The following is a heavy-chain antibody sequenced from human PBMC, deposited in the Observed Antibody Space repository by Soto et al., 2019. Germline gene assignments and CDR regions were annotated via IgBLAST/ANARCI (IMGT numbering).Heavy chain of an antibody. D-gene: IGHD2-15*01. Sequence: EVQLVESGGGLVQPGGSLRLSCAASGFTFSNYWMYWVRQAPGQGLVWVSRINSDGSVSRYADSVKGRLTISRDNVKNTLYLQMNSLRVEDTAVYYCARGDCVGGSCYSLAGSFYYYMDVWGEGTTVTVFS. CDR2: INSDGSVS. J-gene: IGHJ6*03. CDR3: ARGDCVGGSCYSLAGSFYYYMDV. V-gene: IGHV3-74*01. CDR1: GFTFSNYW.